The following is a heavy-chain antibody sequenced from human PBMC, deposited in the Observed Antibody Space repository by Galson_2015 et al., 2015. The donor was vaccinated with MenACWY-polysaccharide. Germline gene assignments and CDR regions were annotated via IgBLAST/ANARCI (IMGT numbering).Heavy chain of an antibody. CDR2: IRGDGITT. CDR3: AKDYGDFRPDF. D-gene: IGHD4-17*01. V-gene: IGHV3-43*02. J-gene: IGHJ4*02. Sequence: SLRLSCAASGFTFDSYAMHWVRHGPGKGLEWVSLIRGDGITTDYADSVKGRFTVSRDNSKNSLYLQMNSLRAEDTAFYYCAKDYGDFRPDFWGQGTLVTVSS. CDR1: GFTFDSYA.